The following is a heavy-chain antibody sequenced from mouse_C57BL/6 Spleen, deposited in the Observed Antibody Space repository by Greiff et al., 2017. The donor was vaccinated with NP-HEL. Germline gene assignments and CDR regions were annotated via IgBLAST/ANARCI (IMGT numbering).Heavy chain of an antibody. V-gene: IGHV1-64*01. CDR2: IHPNSGST. CDR3: ARGRVYYDYGGFAY. J-gene: IGHJ3*01. CDR1: GYTFTSYW. D-gene: IGHD2-4*01. Sequence: QVQLKQPGAELVKPGASVKLSCKASGYTFTSYWMHWVKQRPGQGLEWIGMIHPNSGSTNYNEKFKSKATLTVDKSSSTAYMQLSSLTSEDSAVYYCARGRVYYDYGGFAYWGQGTLVTVSA.